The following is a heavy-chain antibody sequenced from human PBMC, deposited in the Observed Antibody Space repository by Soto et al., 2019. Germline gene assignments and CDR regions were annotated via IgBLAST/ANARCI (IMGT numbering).Heavy chain of an antibody. V-gene: IGHV4-4*07. D-gene: IGHD3-10*01. CDR3: AREPWYYYGSGSYYNVNWFDP. Sequence: NPSETLSLTCTVSGGSISSYYWSWIRQPAGKGLEWIGRIYTSGSTNYNPSLKSRVTMSVDTSKNQFSLKLSSVTAADTAVYYCAREPWYYYGSGSYYNVNWFDPWGQGTLVTVSS. J-gene: IGHJ5*02. CDR1: GGSISSYY. CDR2: IYTSGST.